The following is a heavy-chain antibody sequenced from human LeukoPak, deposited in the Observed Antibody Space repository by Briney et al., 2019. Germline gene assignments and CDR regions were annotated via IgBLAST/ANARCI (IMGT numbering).Heavy chain of an antibody. CDR1: GGSINSSSYY. D-gene: IGHD5-24*01. CDR2: IFYSGNT. J-gene: IGHJ4*02. Sequence: SETLSLTCTVSGGSINSSSYYWGWIRQPPGKGLEWIGSIFYSGNTYDNPSLKSRVTISVDTSKNQFSLKLNSVTAADTAVYYCARESQDGYSHYFDYWGQGTLVTVSS. CDR3: ARESQDGYSHYFDY. V-gene: IGHV4-39*02.